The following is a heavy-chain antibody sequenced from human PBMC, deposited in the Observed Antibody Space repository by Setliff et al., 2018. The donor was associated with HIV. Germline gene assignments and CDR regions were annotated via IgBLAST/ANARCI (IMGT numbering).Heavy chain of an antibody. V-gene: IGHV4-34*01. J-gene: IGHJ6*02. CDR3: ARGHCSGTNCYGVDYYGMDV. D-gene: IGHD2-2*01. CDR2: INHSGST. Sequence: SETLSLTCAVYGGSFSDYYWSWIGQPPGKGLEWIGEINHSGSTNYNPSLKSRVTISIDMSKNHFSLKLTSVTAADTAVYYCARGHCSGTNCYGVDYYGMDVWGQGTTVTVSS. CDR1: GGSFSDYY.